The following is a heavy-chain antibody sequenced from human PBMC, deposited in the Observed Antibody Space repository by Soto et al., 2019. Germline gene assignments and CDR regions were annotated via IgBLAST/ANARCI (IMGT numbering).Heavy chain of an antibody. D-gene: IGHD3-10*01. CDR3: ARLGYYGSGSGSYYYMDV. CDR2: IYPGDSDT. V-gene: IGHV5-51*01. Sequence: GESLKISCKGSGYSFTSYWIGWVRQMPGKGPEWMGIIYPGDSDTRYSPSFQGQVTISADKSISTAYLQWSSLKASDTAMYYCARLGYYGSGSGSYYYMDVWGKGTTVTVSS. J-gene: IGHJ6*03. CDR1: GYSFTSYW.